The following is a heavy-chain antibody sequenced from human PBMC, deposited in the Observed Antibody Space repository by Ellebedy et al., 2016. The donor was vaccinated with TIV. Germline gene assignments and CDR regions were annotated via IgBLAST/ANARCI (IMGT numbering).Heavy chain of an antibody. CDR1: GFTFSSYA. V-gene: IGHV3-23*01. Sequence: PGGSLRLSCAASGFTFSSYAMNWVRQAPGKGLKWVSGISGSGGSIYYADSVKGRFTISRDNSRNMVYLQMNSLRAEDTALYYCAKNREYSSSPSLVNWGQGTLVTVSS. CDR3: AKNREYSSSPSLVN. CDR2: ISGSGGSI. J-gene: IGHJ4*01. D-gene: IGHD6-6*01.